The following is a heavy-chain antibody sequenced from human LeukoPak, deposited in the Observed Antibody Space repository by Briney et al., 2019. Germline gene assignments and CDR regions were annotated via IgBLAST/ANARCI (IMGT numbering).Heavy chain of an antibody. V-gene: IGHV3-33*01. J-gene: IGHJ4*02. Sequence: GRSLRLSXAXSGFTFSSYGMHWVRQAPGKGLEWVAVIWYDGSNKYYADSVKGRFTISRDNSKNTLYLQMNSLRAEDTAVYYCARESYSSSWHYDYWGQGTLVTVSS. D-gene: IGHD6-13*01. CDR2: IWYDGSNK. CDR3: ARESYSSSWHYDY. CDR1: GFTFSSYG.